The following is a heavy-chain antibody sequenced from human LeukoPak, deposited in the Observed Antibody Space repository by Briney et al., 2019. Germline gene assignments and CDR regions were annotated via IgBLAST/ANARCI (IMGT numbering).Heavy chain of an antibody. CDR1: GFTFSSYA. Sequence: GGSLRLSCAASGFTFSSYAMSWVRQAPGKGLEWVSAISGSGGSTYYADSVKGRFTISRDNSNNTLYLQMNNLRAEDTAVYYCAMDSAWLPLKFDYWGPGTLVAVS. CDR2: ISGSGGST. V-gene: IGHV3-23*01. D-gene: IGHD5-24*01. CDR3: AMDSAWLPLKFDY. J-gene: IGHJ4*02.